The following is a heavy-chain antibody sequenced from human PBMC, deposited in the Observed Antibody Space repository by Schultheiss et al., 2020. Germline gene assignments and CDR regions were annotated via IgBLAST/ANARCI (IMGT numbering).Heavy chain of an antibody. V-gene: IGHV3-15*07. CDR3: TATPFYYDSSGFDYYYYYGMDV. J-gene: IGHJ6*02. CDR1: GFTFSGSA. Sequence: GGSLRLSCAASGFTFSGSAMHWVRQASGKGLEWIGRIKSKTDGGTTDYAAPVKGRFTISRDDSKNTLYLQMNSLKTEDTAVYYCTATPFYYDSSGFDYYYYYGMDVWGQGTTVTVSS. D-gene: IGHD3-22*01. CDR2: IKSKTDGGTT.